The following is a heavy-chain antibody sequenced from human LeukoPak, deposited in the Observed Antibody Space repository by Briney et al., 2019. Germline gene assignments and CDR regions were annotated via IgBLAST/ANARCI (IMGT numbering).Heavy chain of an antibody. V-gene: IGHV1-2*06. CDR1: GYTFTRYY. CDR2: INPNSGGT. CDR3: ARDPLYYYDSSGNDAFDI. Sequence: GASVKVSCKASGYTFTRYYMHWVRQAPGQGRAWMGRINPNSGGTNYAQKFQGRVTMTRDTSISTAYMELSRLRSDDTAVYYCARDPLYYYDSSGNDAFDIWGQGTMVTVSS. J-gene: IGHJ3*02. D-gene: IGHD3-22*01.